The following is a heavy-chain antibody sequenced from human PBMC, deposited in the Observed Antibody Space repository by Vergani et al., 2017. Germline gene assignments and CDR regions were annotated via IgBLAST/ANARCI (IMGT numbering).Heavy chain of an antibody. CDR1: GFTFSSYA. CDR2: ISYDGSNK. Sequence: QVQLVESGGGVVQPGRSLRLSCAASGFTFSSYAMHWVRQAPGKGLEWVAVISYDGSNKDYADSVKGRFTISRDNSKNTLYLQMNSLRAEDTAVYYCARGGEYCSGGSCFYMDVWGKGTTVTVSS. V-gene: IGHV3-30-3*01. D-gene: IGHD2-15*01. CDR3: ARGGEYCSGGSCFYMDV. J-gene: IGHJ6*03.